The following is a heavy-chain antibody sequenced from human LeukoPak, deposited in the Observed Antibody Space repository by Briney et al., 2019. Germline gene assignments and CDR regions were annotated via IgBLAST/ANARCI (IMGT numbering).Heavy chain of an antibody. J-gene: IGHJ4*02. Sequence: ASVRVSCKTSGYTFSTYDINWLRQAAGQGLEWMGWMNPNSANTGFAQKFQGRATITRDTSISTAYLELSSLTSEDTAVYYCARAIRYQLLSDYWGERTLVTVSS. CDR2: MNPNSANT. CDR1: GYTFSTYD. V-gene: IGHV1-8*03. D-gene: IGHD2-2*01. CDR3: ARAIRYQLLSDY.